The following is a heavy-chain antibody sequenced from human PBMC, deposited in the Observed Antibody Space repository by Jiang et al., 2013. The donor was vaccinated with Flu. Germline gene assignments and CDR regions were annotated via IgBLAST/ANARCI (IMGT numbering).Heavy chain of an antibody. V-gene: IGHV3-33*01. Sequence: GVVQPGRSLRLSCAASGFTFSSYGMHWVRQAPGKGLEWVAVIWYDGSNKYYADSVKGRFTISRDNSKNTLYLQMNSLRAEDTAVYYCARDRRASRILDYWGQGTLVTVSS. CDR1: GFTFSSYG. CDR3: ARDRRASRILDY. CDR2: IWYDGSNK. J-gene: IGHJ4*02. D-gene: IGHD5-18*01.